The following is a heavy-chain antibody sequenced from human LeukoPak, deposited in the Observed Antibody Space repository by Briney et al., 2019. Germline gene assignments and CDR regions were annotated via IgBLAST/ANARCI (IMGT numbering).Heavy chain of an antibody. D-gene: IGHD6-13*01. V-gene: IGHV4-34*01. CDR3: ARGSYERNSSSWYLRYYFDY. J-gene: IGHJ4*02. CDR2: INHSGST. Sequence: SETLSLTCAVYGGSFSGYYWSWIRQPPGKGLEWIGEINHSGSTNYNPSLKSRVTISVDTSKNQFSLKLSSVTAADTAVYYCARGSYERNSSSWYLRYYFDYWGQGTLVTVSS. CDR1: GGSFSGYY.